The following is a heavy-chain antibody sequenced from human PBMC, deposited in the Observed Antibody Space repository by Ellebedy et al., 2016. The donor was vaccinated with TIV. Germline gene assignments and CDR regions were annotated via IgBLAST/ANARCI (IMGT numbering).Heavy chain of an antibody. V-gene: IGHV5-51*01. D-gene: IGHD1-26*01. CDR1: GYSFSTYW. CDR2: IHAGDSDT. J-gene: IGHJ4*02. Sequence: GESLKISCKGSGYSFSTYWIGWVRQMPGKDLEWKGIIHAGDSDTRYSTSFQGQVTISADKSISTAYLQWSSLTASDTAIYYCARCRWETQGHFDYWGQGTLVTVSS. CDR3: ARCRWETQGHFDY.